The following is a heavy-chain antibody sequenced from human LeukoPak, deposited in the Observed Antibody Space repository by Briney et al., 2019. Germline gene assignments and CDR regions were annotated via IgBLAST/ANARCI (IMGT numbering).Heavy chain of an antibody. CDR2: ISGSGGST. J-gene: IGHJ4*02. CDR1: GFTFSSYA. Sequence: GGSLRLSCAASGFTFSSYAMGWVRQAPGKGLEWVSAISGSGGSTYYADSVKGRFTISRDNSMNTLYLQMNSLRAEDTAVYYCAKDRNYYFDYWGQGTLVTVSS. D-gene: IGHD1-14*01. CDR3: AKDRNYYFDY. V-gene: IGHV3-23*01.